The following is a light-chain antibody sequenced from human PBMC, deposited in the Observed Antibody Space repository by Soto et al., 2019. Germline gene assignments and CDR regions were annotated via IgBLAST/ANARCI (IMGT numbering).Light chain of an antibody. J-gene: IGKJ1*01. CDR2: KAS. V-gene: IGKV1-5*03. CDR1: QTINSW. Sequence: DIQMTQSPSTLSASVGDRVTITCRASQTINSWLAWFQQKPGKAPKLLIYKASSLETGVPSRFSGSGSGTEFTLIISSLQPDDSATYYCQQYNGPTWTFGQGTKVEVK. CDR3: QQYNGPTWT.